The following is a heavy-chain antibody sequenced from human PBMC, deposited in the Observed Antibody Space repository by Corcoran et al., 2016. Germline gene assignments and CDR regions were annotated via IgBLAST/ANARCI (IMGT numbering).Heavy chain of an antibody. CDR3: AKGDRNYDFWSGWDAPTRNFDY. J-gene: IGHJ4*02. CDR2: ISYDGSNK. CDR1: GFTFSSYG. V-gene: IGHV3-30*18. D-gene: IGHD3-3*01. Sequence: QVQLVESGGGVVQPGRSLRLSCAASGFTFSSYGMHWVRQAPGKGLEWVAVISYDGSNKYYADSVKGRFTISRDNSKNTLYLQMNSLRAEDTAVYCCAKGDRNYDFWSGWDAPTRNFDYWGQGTLVTVSS.